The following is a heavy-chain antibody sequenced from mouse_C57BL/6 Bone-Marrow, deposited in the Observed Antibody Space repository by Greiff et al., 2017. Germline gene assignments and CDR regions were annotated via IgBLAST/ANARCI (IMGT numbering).Heavy chain of an antibody. CDR1: GYTFTSYW. V-gene: IGHV1-55*01. D-gene: IGHD2-3*01. CDR3: ALYDGYRAY. CDR2: IYPGSGST. Sequence: QVQLQQPGAELVKPGASVYMSCNASGYTFTSYWITWVKQRPGQGLEWLGDIYPGSGSTYYNELFKSKATLTVDTSSSTSYMQLSSLTSEASAVYCGALYDGYRAYWGQGTLVTVSA. J-gene: IGHJ3*01.